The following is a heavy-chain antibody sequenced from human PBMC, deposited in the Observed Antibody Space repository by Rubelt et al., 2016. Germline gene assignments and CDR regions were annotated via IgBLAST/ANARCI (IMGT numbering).Heavy chain of an antibody. J-gene: IGHJ1*01. Sequence: EVQLVESGGGLIQPGGSLSLSCAGSGFAFNPFNMNWVRQAPGKGLEWISYISSTSTSVYYADSVKGRLPISRERAGNSMDLQMNSLRDEDTAVYYCVTDLRWPLRNWGQGTLVTVSS. V-gene: IGHV3-48*02. CDR3: VTDLRWPLRN. CDR1: GFAFNPFN. CDR2: ISSTSTSV. D-gene: IGHD4-23*01.